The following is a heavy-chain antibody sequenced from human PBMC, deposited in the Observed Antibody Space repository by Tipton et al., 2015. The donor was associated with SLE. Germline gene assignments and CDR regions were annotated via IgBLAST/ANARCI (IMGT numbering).Heavy chain of an antibody. Sequence: SLRLSCTTSGFRFGDYDVTWFRQAPGKGLEWVGVIRSKTYSGTTQYAASVRGRFTISRDDSKSIAYLHMNSLRTEDTAIYYCFCLRWYVNCGYWGQGTLVPVSS. CDR3: FCLRWYVNCGY. J-gene: IGHJ4*02. CDR2: IRSKTYSGTT. D-gene: IGHD4-23*01. CDR1: GFRFGDYD. V-gene: IGHV3-49*03.